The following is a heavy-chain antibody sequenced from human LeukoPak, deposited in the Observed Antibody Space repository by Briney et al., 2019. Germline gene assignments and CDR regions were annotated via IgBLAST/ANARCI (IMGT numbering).Heavy chain of an antibody. D-gene: IGHD2-2*02. Sequence: GGSLRLSCAASGFTFSSYAMSWVRQASGKGLEWVSAISGSGGSTYYADSVKGRFTISRDNSKNTLYLQMNSLRAEDTAVYYCAKVGSPACSSTSCYKFDYWGQGTLVTVSS. CDR1: GFTFSSYA. J-gene: IGHJ4*02. CDR3: AKVGSPACSSTSCYKFDY. CDR2: ISGSGGST. V-gene: IGHV3-23*01.